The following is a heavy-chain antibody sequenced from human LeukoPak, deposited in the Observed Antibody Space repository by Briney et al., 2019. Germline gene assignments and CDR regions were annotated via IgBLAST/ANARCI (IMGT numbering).Heavy chain of an antibody. CDR1: GYTFTGYY. J-gene: IGHJ4*02. V-gene: IGHV1-2*02. CDR2: INPNSGGT. D-gene: IGHD3-10*01. Sequence: ASVKVSCKASGYTFTGYYMRWVRQAPGQGLEWMGWINPNSGGTNYAQKFQGRVTMTRDTSISTAYMELSRLRSDDTAVYYCARSPVGSSALGYWGQGTLVTVPS. CDR3: ARSPVGSSALGY.